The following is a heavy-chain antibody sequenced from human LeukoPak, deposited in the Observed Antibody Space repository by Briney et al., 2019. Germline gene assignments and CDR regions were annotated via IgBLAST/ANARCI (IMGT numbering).Heavy chain of an antibody. D-gene: IGHD3-22*01. J-gene: IGHJ4*02. V-gene: IGHV3-11*04. CDR2: ISSSGSTI. CDR3: ARANYYDSSGYYPY. CDR1: GFTFSDYY. Sequence: NAGGSLRLSCAASGFTFSDYYMSWIRQAPGKGLEWVSYISSSGSTIYYADSVKGRFTISRDNAKNSLYLQMNSLRAEDTAVYYCARANYYDSSGYYPYWGQGTLVTVSS.